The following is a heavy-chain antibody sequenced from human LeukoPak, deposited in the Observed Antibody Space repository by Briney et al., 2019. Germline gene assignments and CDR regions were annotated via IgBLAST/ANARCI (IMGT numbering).Heavy chain of an antibody. D-gene: IGHD4-17*01. CDR3: AREYGDPRNSWFDP. CDR1: GYTFTSYA. Sequence: ASVKVSCKASGYTFTSYAMNWVRRAPGQGLEWMGWINTNTGNPTYAQGFTGRFVFSLDTSVSTAYLQISSLKAEDTAVYYCAREYGDPRNSWFDPWGQGTLVTVSS. CDR2: INTNTGNP. J-gene: IGHJ5*02. V-gene: IGHV7-4-1*02.